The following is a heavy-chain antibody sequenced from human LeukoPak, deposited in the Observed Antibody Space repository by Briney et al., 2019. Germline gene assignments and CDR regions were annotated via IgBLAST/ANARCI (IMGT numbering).Heavy chain of an antibody. CDR2: ISWNSGSI. CDR1: GFTFSSYA. Sequence: PGGSLRLSCAASGFTFSSYAMSWVRQAPGKGLEWVSGISWNSGSIGYADSVKGRFTISRDSAKNSLYLQMNSLRAEDTALYYCAKDIVMRQLWLSLGAFDIWGQGTMVTVSS. J-gene: IGHJ3*02. D-gene: IGHD5-18*01. CDR3: AKDIVMRQLWLSLGAFDI. V-gene: IGHV3-9*01.